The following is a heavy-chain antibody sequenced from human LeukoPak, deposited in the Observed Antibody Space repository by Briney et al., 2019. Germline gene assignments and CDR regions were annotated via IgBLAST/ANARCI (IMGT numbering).Heavy chain of an antibody. V-gene: IGHV4-34*01. CDR2: INHSGST. CDR1: GGSFSGYY. D-gene: IGHD5-12*01. J-gene: IGHJ4*02. Sequence: SETLSLTCAVYGGSFSGYYWSWIRQPPGKGLEWIGEINHSGSTNYNPSLKSRVTISVDTSKNQFSLKLSSVTAADTAVYYCARTGVGPEIVATTGMVYFDYWGQGTLVTVSS. CDR3: ARTGVGPEIVATTGMVYFDY.